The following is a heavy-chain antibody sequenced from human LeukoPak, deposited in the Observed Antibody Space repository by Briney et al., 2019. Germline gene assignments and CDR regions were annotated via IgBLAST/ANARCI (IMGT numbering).Heavy chain of an antibody. V-gene: IGHV3-30*04. D-gene: IGHD3-22*01. CDR1: GFTFSSHA. CDR3: ARYPYYYHNSGNFGNNWFDP. J-gene: IGHJ5*02. CDR2: ISSDGRNK. Sequence: PGGSLRLSCAASGFTFSSHAMHWVRQAPGKGLEWVAVISSDGRNKYYADSVKGRFTISRDNSKNTVYLQMNSLRAEDTAVYYCARYPYYYHNSGNFGNNWFDPWGQGTLVTVSS.